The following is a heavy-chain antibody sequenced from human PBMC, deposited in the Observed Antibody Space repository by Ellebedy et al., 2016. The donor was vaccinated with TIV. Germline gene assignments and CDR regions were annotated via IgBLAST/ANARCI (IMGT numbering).Heavy chain of an antibody. CDR1: GYTFTDRF. CDR3: AIWAGKSQVFWSGPFDF. Sequence: AASVKVSCKTSGYTFTDRFVHWVRQAPGQGLEWMGWINAGNGNTKYSQKFQGRVSFARDTSASTAYMEVSNLRFEDTAVYYCAIWAGKSQVFWSGPFDFWGQGTLVTGSS. J-gene: IGHJ4*02. V-gene: IGHV1-3*01. D-gene: IGHD3-3*01. CDR2: INAGNGNT.